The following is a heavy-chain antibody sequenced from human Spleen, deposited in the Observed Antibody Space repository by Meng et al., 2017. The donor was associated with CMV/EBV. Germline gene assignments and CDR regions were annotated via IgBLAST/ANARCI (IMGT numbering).Heavy chain of an antibody. CDR2: IKQDGSEK. Sequence: GESLKISCAASGFTFSSYWMSWVRQAPGKGLEWVANIKQDGSEKYYVDSVKGRFTISRDNSKHTLYLQMKSLTTEDTAVYFCARDGIVVGDYYGMDVWGQGTTVTVSS. CDR3: ARDGIVVGDYYGMDV. V-gene: IGHV3-7*01. J-gene: IGHJ6*02. D-gene: IGHD2-2*01. CDR1: GFTFSSYW.